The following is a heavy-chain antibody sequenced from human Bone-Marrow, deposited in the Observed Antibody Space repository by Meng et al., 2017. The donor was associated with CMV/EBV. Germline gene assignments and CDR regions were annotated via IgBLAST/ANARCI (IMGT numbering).Heavy chain of an antibody. J-gene: IGHJ3*02. D-gene: IGHD3-22*01. Sequence: SETLSLTCAVYGGSFSGYYWSWIRQPPGKGLEWIGEINHSGSTNYNPSLKSRVTISVDTSKNQFSLKLSSVTAADTAVYYCAREGYYDSSGSDAFDIWGQGTMVTVS. CDR2: INHSGST. V-gene: IGHV4-34*01. CDR3: AREGYYDSSGSDAFDI. CDR1: GGSFSGYY.